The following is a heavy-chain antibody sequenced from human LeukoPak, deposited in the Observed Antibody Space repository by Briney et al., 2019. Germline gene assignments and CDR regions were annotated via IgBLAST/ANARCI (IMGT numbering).Heavy chain of an antibody. J-gene: IGHJ5*02. CDR1: GGSFSGSY. CDR3: VREVYRKGYGDYGGFDP. V-gene: IGHV4-34*01. Sequence: SETLSLTCAVYGGSFSGSYWSWIRQPPGKRLEWIGEINHSGSTNYYSSLESRVTISVDTSKNQFSLKLSSVTVADTAGYYCVREVYRKGYGDYGGFDPWGQGTLVTVSS. D-gene: IGHD4-17*01. CDR2: INHSGST.